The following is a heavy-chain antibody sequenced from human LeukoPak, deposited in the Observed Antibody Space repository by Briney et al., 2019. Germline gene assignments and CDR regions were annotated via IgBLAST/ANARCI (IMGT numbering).Heavy chain of an antibody. J-gene: IGHJ4*02. CDR3: ARHHIVSTGTFDY. CDR2: IYYGGST. V-gene: IGHV4-59*08. Sequence: SENPSPTLPVPGGSISGYPWSWIRPPPRKGLGWIGYIYYGGSTNYNPSLKSRVTISLDTSKNQFSLKLNSVTAADTAVYYCARHHIVSTGTFDYWGQGTLVTVSS. D-gene: IGHD5/OR15-5a*01. CDR1: GGSISGYP.